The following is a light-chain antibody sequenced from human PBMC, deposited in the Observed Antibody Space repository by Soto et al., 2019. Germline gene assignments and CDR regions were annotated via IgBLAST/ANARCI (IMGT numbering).Light chain of an antibody. CDR1: QSISNNF. CDR2: VIS. CDR3: QQYITLPHT. J-gene: IGKJ2*01. V-gene: IGKV3-20*01. Sequence: ENVLTQSPGTLSLSPGERATLSCRASQSISNNFFAWYQQRPGQAPRRLIYVISSRAAAIPDRFSGSGSGRDFALTISRRGPEDFVLYYCQQYITLPHTCGQGTKLEVK.